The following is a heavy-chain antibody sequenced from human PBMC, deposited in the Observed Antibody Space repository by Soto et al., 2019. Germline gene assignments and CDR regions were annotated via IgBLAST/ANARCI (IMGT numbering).Heavy chain of an antibody. CDR3: ARGRSGGLYYMDV. Sequence: ASVKVSCKASGYTITSYYMHSVRQAPGQGLEWMGIINPSGGSTSYAQKFQGRVTMTRDTSTSTVYMELSSLRSEDTAVYYCARGRSGGLYYMDVWGKGTTVTVSS. J-gene: IGHJ6*03. D-gene: IGHD2-15*01. CDR1: GYTITSYY. V-gene: IGHV1-46*03. CDR2: INPSGGST.